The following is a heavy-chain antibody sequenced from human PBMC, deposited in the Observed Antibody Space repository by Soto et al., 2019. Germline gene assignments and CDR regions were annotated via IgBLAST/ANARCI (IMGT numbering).Heavy chain of an antibody. V-gene: IGHV4-39*01. CDR3: ARLSGSYNDRYFDS. CDR2: VYYNGNT. J-gene: IGHJ4*02. D-gene: IGHD1-26*01. Sequence: PGKGLEWIGNVYYNGNTYYNPSLKSRLTISVDTSNNQFSLKVRSVTAADTAVYCCARLSGSYNDRYFDSWGQGTLVTVSS.